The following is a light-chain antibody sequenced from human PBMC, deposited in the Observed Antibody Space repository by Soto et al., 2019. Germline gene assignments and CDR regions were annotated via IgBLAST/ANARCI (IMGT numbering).Light chain of an antibody. CDR1: QSVSSN. CDR2: GAS. V-gene: IGKV3-15*01. J-gene: IGKJ4*01. Sequence: EIFITHSPGTLSFSPWEVFTLSCVASQSVSSNLAWYQQQPGQAPRLLIYGASTRATGFPARFSGSGSGTEFTLTISSLQSEDFAVYYCQQYNNWPLTFGGGTKVDIK. CDR3: QQYNNWPLT.